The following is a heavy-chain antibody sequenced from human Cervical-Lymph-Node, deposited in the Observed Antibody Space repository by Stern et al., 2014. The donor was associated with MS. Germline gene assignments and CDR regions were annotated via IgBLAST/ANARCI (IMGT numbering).Heavy chain of an antibody. V-gene: IGHV3-49*03. CDR2: IRGTPYGGTT. J-gene: IGHJ5*02. D-gene: IGHD2-21*02. CDR3: TRTRVTDPFDP. CDR1: GFTFGDYG. Sequence: EVQLVESGGGLVQPGRSLRLSCTASGFTFGDYGMSWFRQAPGKGLERVGFIRGTPYGGTTEYAASVKGSFIISRDDSKSIAYLQMNSLKTEDTAVYYCTRTRVTDPFDPWGQGTLVTVSS.